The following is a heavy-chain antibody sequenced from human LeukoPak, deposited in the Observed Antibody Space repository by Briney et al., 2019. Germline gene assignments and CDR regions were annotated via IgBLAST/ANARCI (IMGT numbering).Heavy chain of an antibody. CDR1: GGSLSGYY. Sequence: SETLSLTCAVYGGSLSGYYWCWIRQPPGKGREWIGEINNSGSTNYNPSLKSRVLISVDTSKNQFSLHLISVTAADTAVYYCARGRENDYWGQGTLVTVSS. CDR2: INNSGST. CDR3: ARGRENDY. J-gene: IGHJ4*02. V-gene: IGHV4-34*01.